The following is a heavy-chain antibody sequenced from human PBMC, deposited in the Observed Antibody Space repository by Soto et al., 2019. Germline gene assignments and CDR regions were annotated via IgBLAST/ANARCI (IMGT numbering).Heavy chain of an antibody. CDR2: ISYDASNK. CDR1: GFAFSSYA. CDR3: ARPFSSGWYGDFGF. J-gene: IGHJ4*02. V-gene: IGHV3-30-3*01. D-gene: IGHD6-19*01. Sequence: GGSLRLSCAASGFAFSSYAMHWVRRAPGKGLEWVAVISYDASNKYYADSVKGRFTISRDNSKKTMYLQMSSLRAEDTAVYYCARPFSSGWYGDFGFWGQGTLVTVSS.